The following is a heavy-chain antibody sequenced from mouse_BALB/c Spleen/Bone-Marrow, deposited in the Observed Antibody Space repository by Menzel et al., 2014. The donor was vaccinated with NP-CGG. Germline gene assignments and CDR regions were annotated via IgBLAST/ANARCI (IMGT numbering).Heavy chain of an antibody. J-gene: IGHJ2*01. Sequence: VQLQQSGAELVRPGASVKLSCKASGYTFTSYWINWVKQRPGQGLEWIGNIYPSDSYTNYNQKFKDKATLTVDKSSSTAYMQLSSPTSEASAVYYCTRTYDYDEGGFDYWGQGTTLTVSS. CDR3: TRTYDYDEGGFDY. V-gene: IGHV1-69*02. D-gene: IGHD2-4*01. CDR2: IYPSDSYT. CDR1: GYTFTSYW.